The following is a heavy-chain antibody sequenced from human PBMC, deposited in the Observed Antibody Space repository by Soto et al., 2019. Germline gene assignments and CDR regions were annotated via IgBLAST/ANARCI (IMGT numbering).Heavy chain of an antibody. CDR3: ARATNYCYAMEV. Sequence: QVQLVESGGGVVQPGRSLRLSCAASGFTFISYGMHWVRQAPGKGLQWVAFISYDGSDRYYEDSVKGRFTISRGNSKNTMYLQINSLKTEDTAVYYCARATNYCYAMEVWGQGTTVTVSS. CDR1: GFTFISYG. CDR2: ISYDGSDR. V-gene: IGHV3-33*05. J-gene: IGHJ6*02.